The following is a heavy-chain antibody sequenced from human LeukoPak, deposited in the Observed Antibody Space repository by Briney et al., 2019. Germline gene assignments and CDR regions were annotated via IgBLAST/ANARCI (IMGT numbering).Heavy chain of an antibody. CDR2: IYPGDSDT. V-gene: IGHV5-51*01. J-gene: IGHJ4*02. CDR1: GYSFTSYW. CDR3: ARHEGTYYYDSSGYWIPDY. D-gene: IGHD3-22*01. Sequence: GESLKISCKGSGYSFTSYWIGWVRQMPGKGLEWMGIIYPGDSDTRYSPSFQGQVTISADKSISTAYLQWSSLKASDTAMYYCARHEGTYYYDSSGYWIPDYWGQGTLVTVSS.